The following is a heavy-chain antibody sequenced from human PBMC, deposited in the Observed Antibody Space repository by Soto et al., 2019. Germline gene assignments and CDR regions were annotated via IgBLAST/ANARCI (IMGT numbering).Heavy chain of an antibody. V-gene: IGHV1-18*01. D-gene: IGHD1-1*01. Sequence: QVHLVQSGAEVKKPGASVNVSCKGSGYAFTTYGITWVRQAPGQGLEWMAWISAHNGNTNYAQKLQGRVTVTRDTSTSAAYMELRSLRSDDTAVYYCARGRYGDYWGQGALVTVSS. CDR1: GYAFTTYG. CDR3: ARGRYGDY. CDR2: ISAHNGNT. J-gene: IGHJ4*02.